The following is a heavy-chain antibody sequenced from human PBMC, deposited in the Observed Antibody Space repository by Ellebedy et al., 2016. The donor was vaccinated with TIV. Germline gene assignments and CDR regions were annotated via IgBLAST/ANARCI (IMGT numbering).Heavy chain of an antibody. V-gene: IGHV1-18*04. D-gene: IGHD3-22*01. Sequence: AASVKVSCKASGYTFTGYYMHWVRQAPGQGLEWMGWISSHNGNTNYARKFQGRVTMTTDTSTSTAFLELRSLRSDDTAVYYCARGDYYDSSGYYPGYPWGQGTLLTVSS. J-gene: IGHJ5*02. CDR2: ISSHNGNT. CDR1: GYTFTGYY. CDR3: ARGDYYDSSGYYPGYP.